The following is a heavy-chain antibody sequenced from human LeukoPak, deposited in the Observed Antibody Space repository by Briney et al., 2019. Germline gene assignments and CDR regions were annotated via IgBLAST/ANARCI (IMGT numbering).Heavy chain of an antibody. D-gene: IGHD5-12*01. CDR1: GNSISSYY. J-gene: IGHJ5*02. CDR2: VYASGRT. Sequence: SETLSLTCTVSGNSISSYYWSWIRQPAGKGLEWVGRVYASGRTDHNPSLKSRVTMSVDTSKNQFSLKLSSVTAADTALYYCARDTGYSGPNWFDPWGQGTLVTVSS. V-gene: IGHV4-4*07. CDR3: ARDTGYSGPNWFDP.